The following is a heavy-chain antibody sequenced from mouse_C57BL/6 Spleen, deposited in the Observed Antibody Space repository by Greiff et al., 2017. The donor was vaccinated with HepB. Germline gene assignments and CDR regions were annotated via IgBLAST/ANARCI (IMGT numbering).Heavy chain of an antibody. Sequence: EVQVVESGPGLVKPSQSLSLTCSVTGYSITSGYYWNWIRQFPGNKLEWMGYISYDGSNNYNPSLKNRISITRDTSKNQFFLKLNSVTTEDTATYYCAREWDYWGQGTTLTVSS. CDR1: GYSITSGYY. J-gene: IGHJ2*01. CDR3: AREWDY. V-gene: IGHV3-6*01. CDR2: ISYDGSN.